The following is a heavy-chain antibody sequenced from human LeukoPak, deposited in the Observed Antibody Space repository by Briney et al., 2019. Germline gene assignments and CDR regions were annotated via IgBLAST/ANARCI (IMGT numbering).Heavy chain of an antibody. V-gene: IGHV4-59*01. CDR1: GGSISSYF. D-gene: IGHD6-25*01. J-gene: IGHJ3*02. CDR2: IYYSGST. CDR3: ASARLGSGLEGAFDI. Sequence: ASETLSLTCTVSGGSISSYFWSWIRQPPGKGLEWIGYIYYSGSTNYNPSLKSRVTISVDTSKNQFSLKLSSVTAGDTAVYYCASARLGSGLEGAFDIWGQGTMVTVSS.